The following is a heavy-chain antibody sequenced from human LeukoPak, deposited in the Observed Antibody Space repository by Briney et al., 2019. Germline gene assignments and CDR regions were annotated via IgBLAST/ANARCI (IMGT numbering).Heavy chain of an antibody. CDR2: IYYSGST. J-gene: IGHJ3*02. Sequence: SETLSLTCTVSGGSISSYYWSWIRQPPGKGLEWIGYIYYSGSTNYNPSLKSRVAISVDTSKNQFSLKLSSVTAADTAVYYCARVSITMIGNDAFDIWGQGTMVTVSS. CDR1: GGSISSYY. D-gene: IGHD3-22*01. V-gene: IGHV4-59*01. CDR3: ARVSITMIGNDAFDI.